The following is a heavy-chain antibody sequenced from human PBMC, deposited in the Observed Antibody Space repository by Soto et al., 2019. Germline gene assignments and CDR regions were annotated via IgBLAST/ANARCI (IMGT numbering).Heavy chain of an antibody. CDR1: GFTFSSYG. J-gene: IGHJ6*02. Sequence: QVQLVESGGGVVQPGRSLRLSCAASGFTFSSYGMHWVRQAPGKGLEWVAVISYDGSNKYYADSVKGRFTISRDNSKNTLYLQMNSLSAEDTAVYYCAKDRMHYYYGMDVWGQGTTVTVSS. CDR3: AKDRMHYYYGMDV. CDR2: ISYDGSNK. V-gene: IGHV3-30*18.